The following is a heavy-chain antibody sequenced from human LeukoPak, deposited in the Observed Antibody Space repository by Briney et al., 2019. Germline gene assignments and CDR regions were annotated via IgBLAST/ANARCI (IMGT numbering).Heavy chain of an antibody. V-gene: IGHV3-7*03. D-gene: IGHD6-19*01. CDR1: GFTFGKYW. J-gene: IGHJ4*02. CDR3: AKGAGYTTDWSYFDY. Sequence: PGGSLRLSCVASGFTFGKYWMSWVRQAPGKGLEWVANIKLDGSEKNYVDSVKGRFTISRDNSKNTLYLQMNSLRAEDTAVYYCAKGAGYTTDWSYFDYWGQGTLVTVSS. CDR2: IKLDGSEK.